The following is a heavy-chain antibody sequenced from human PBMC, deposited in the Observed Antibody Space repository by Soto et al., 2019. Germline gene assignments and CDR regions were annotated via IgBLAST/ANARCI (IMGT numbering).Heavy chain of an antibody. D-gene: IGHD3-3*01. Sequence: GGSLRLSCAASGFTFSSYSMNWVRQAPGKGLEWVSSISSSSSYIYYADSVKGRFTISRDNAKNSLYLQMNSLTAEDTAVYYCARLAYYDFWSGYSHPATYYYYYYMDVWGKGTTVTVSS. CDR3: ARLAYYDFWSGYSHPATYYYYYYMDV. CDR2: ISSSSSYI. V-gene: IGHV3-21*01. J-gene: IGHJ6*03. CDR1: GFTFSSYS.